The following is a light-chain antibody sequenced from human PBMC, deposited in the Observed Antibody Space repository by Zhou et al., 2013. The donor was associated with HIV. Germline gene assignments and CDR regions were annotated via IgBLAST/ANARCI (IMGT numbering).Light chain of an antibody. CDR2: DAS. CDR1: QDISNY. Sequence: DIQMTQSPSSLSASVGDRVTITCQASQDISNYLNWYQQKPGKAPKLLIYDASNLETGVPSRFSGSGSGTDFTFTISSLQPEDIATYYCQQYDNPPSTFGP. CDR3: QQYDNPPST. V-gene: IGKV1-33*01. J-gene: IGKJ3*01.